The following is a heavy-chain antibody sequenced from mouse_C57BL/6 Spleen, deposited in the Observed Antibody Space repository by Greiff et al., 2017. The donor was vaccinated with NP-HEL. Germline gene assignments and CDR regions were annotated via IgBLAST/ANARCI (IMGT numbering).Heavy chain of an antibody. CDR3: TRDYYGSSHYFDY. Sequence: EVKLMESGEGLVKPGGSLKLSCAASGFTFSSYAMSWVRQTPEKRLEWVAYISSGGDYIYYADTVKGRFTISRDNARNTLYLQMSSLKSEDTAMYYCTRDYYGSSHYFDYWGQGTTLTVSS. CDR1: GFTFSSYA. V-gene: IGHV5-9-1*02. CDR2: ISSGGDYI. J-gene: IGHJ2*01. D-gene: IGHD1-1*01.